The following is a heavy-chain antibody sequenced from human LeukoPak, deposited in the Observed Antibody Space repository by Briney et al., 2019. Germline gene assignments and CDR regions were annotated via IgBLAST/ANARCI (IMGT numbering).Heavy chain of an antibody. D-gene: IGHD2-15*01. Sequence: GASVKLSCTASGYTFTNYAMNWVRQAPGQGLEWMGWINNNAGDPTYVQAFTGRFVFSLDSAVNTAYLQISDLKAEDTAVYYCAREGGSSAQSVDYWGQGTLVTVSS. V-gene: IGHV7-4-1*01. CDR2: INNNAGDP. CDR1: GYTFTNYA. CDR3: AREGGSSAQSVDY. J-gene: IGHJ4*02.